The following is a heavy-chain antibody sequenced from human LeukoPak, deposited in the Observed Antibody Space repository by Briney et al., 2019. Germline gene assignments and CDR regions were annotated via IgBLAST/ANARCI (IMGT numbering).Heavy chain of an antibody. CDR3: AIGYDILTGYSIYYYYYYMDA. Sequence: GSSVKVSFKASGGTFSSYAISWVRPAPGQGLEWMGGIIPIFGTANYAQKFQGRVTITADESTSTAYMELSSLRSEDTAVYYCAIGYDILTGYSIYYYYYYMDAWGKGTTVTVSS. D-gene: IGHD3-9*01. V-gene: IGHV1-69*01. CDR2: IIPIFGTA. J-gene: IGHJ6*03. CDR1: GGTFSSYA.